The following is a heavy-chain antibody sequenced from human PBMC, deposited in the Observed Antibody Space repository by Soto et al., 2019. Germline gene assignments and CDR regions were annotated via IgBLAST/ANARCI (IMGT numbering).Heavy chain of an antibody. CDR3: AGRKSIVVLHSAARFYFDH. D-gene: IGHD2-2*01. V-gene: IGHV4-4*02. J-gene: IGHJ4*02. CDR1: GGSISSSNW. CDR2: IFHNGNL. Sequence: QVQLQESGPGLVQPSETLSLTCAVSGGSISSSNWWSWVRQHPGKGLEWIGGIFHNGNLNYNPSPKSCVTISADKSKRQYSLNVTSVTGADTAVYFCAGRKSIVVLHSAARFYFDHWGQGSLVIVSS.